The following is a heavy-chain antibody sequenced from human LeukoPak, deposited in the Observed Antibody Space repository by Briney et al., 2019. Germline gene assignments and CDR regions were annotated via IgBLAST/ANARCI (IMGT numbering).Heavy chain of an antibody. CDR3: AREGGTPLRYLDY. D-gene: IGHD1-26*01. J-gene: IGHJ4*02. Sequence: ASVKVSCKASGYTFTGYYMHWVRQAPGQGLEWMGWINPNSGGTNYAQKFQGRVTMARDTSTSTVYMELSSLRSEDTAVYYCAREGGTPLRYLDYWGQGTLVTVSS. CDR2: INPNSGGT. V-gene: IGHV1-2*02. CDR1: GYTFTGYY.